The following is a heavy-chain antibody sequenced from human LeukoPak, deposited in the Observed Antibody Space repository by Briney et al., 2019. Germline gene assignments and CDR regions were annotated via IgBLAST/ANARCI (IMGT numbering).Heavy chain of an antibody. CDR3: ARGKEMTAVAGYYSFYY. J-gene: IGHJ4*02. CDR1: GGSISGHY. D-gene: IGHD6-19*01. CDR2: IYSSGST. Sequence: PSETLSLTCTVSGGSISGHYWTWIRQPAGRGLEWIGRIYSSGSTYYNPSLMSRVTISLVTSNNQFSLRVTSVTAADTAVYYCARGKEMTAVAGYYSFYYWGQGTLVSVSS. V-gene: IGHV4-4*07.